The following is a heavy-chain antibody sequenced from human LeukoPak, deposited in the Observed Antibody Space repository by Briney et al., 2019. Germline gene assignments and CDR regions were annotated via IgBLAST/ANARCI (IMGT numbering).Heavy chain of an antibody. CDR1: GFTFNNYA. CDR2: ISGGGETT. D-gene: IGHD4-17*01. J-gene: IGHJ4*02. V-gene: IGHV3-23*01. Sequence: GGSLRPSCAASGFTFNNYAMNWVRQAPGKGLEWVSSISGGGETTYYADSAKGRFTISRDNSQNTLYLQMNSLRAEDTAVYYCARDYAGYVGYFFFDYWGQGTLVTVSS. CDR3: ARDYAGYVGYFFFDY.